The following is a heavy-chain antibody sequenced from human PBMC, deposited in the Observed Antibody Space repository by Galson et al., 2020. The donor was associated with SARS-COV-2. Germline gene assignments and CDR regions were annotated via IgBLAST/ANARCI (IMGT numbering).Heavy chain of an antibody. V-gene: IGHV4-31*02. CDR2: IYYSGST. CDR3: ARAFEAYGMDV. Sequence: WIGYIYYSGSTYYNPSLKSRVTISVDTSKNQFSLKLSSVTAADTAVYYCARAFEAYGMDVWGQGTTVTVSS. J-gene: IGHJ6*02.